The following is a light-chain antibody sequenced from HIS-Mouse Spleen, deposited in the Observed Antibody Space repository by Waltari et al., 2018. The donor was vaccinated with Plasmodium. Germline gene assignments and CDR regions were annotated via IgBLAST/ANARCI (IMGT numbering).Light chain of an antibody. J-gene: IGLJ3*02. CDR3: YSTDSSGNHLWV. V-gene: IGLV3-10*01. CDR1: ALPKKY. CDR2: EDS. Sequence: SYELTQPPSVSVSPGQTARNTCSGDALPKKYADWYQQKSGQAPVLVNYEDSKRPSGSPERFSGSSSGTMATLTISGAQVEDEADYYCYSTDSSGNHLWVFGGGTKLTVL.